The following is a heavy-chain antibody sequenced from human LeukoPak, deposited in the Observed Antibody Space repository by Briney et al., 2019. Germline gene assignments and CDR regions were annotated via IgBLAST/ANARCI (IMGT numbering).Heavy chain of an antibody. CDR3: ARHYPAAAGTAWLGY. V-gene: IGHV4-30-2*06. D-gene: IGHD6-13*01. Sequence: SQTLSLTCSVSGGSISSGPYFWSWIRQSPGQGLEWIGYIWPSGSTNYNPSLSGRVAISLDKSRNHFTLMVTAVTAADTAVYYCARHYPAAAGTAWLGYWGQGTLVTVSS. CDR1: GGSISSGPYF. CDR2: IWPSGST. J-gene: IGHJ4*02.